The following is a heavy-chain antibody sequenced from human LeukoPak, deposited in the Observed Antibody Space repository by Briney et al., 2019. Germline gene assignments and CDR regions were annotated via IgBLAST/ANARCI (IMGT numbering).Heavy chain of an antibody. CDR2: ISAYNGNT. Sequence: ASVKVSCKGSGYTFTNYGISWVRQAPGQGLEWMGWISAYNGNTNYAQRLQGRVTMTTDTSTSTAYMELRSLRSDDTAVYYCARVAAMAPYYYYYYMDVWGKGTTVTVSS. V-gene: IGHV1-18*01. D-gene: IGHD2-2*01. J-gene: IGHJ6*03. CDR1: GYTFTNYG. CDR3: ARVAAMAPYYYYYYMDV.